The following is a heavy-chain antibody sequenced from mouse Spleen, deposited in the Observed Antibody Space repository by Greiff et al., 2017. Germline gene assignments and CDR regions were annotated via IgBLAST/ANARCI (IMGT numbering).Heavy chain of an antibody. CDR1: GYTFTDYE. CDR2: IDPETGGT. V-gene: IGHV1-15*01. Sequence: VQRVESGAELVRPGASVTLSCKASGYTFTDYEMHWVKQTPVHGLEWIGAIDPETGGTAYNQKFKGKAILTADKSSSTAYMELRSLTSEDSAVYYCTSYSSGYVGFAYWGQGTLVTVSA. D-gene: IGHD3-1*01. CDR3: TSYSSGYVGFAY. J-gene: IGHJ3*01.